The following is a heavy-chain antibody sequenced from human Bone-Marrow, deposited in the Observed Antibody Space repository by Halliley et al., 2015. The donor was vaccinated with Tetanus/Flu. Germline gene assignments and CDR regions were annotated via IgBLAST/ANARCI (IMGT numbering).Heavy chain of an antibody. CDR2: ISGYDGSA. CDR1: GYRFNSFG. CDR3: AREGEKLVAGGRGGFDP. J-gene: IGHJ5*02. V-gene: IGHV1-18*01. D-gene: IGHD2-8*02. Sequence: QVQLVQSGAEVKKPGASVKVSCKASGYRFNSFGITWVRQAPGQGLEWMGWISGYDGSAGYAQSFQDRVTMTIDTSTTTAYMELRSLKIDDTAVYFCAREGEKLVAGGRGGFDPWGQGTLVTVSS.